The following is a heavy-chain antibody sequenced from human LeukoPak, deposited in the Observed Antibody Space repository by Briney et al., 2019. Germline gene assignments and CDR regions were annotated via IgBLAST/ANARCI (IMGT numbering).Heavy chain of an antibody. Sequence: SETLSLTCIVSGGSISSDSWSWVRQSPGKGLEWIAYIYSSGGTIYNPSLKSRVTISVDTSRNQFSLKLSSVTAADAAVYYCAKIGSGWYYFDHWGQGTLVTVSS. V-gene: IGHV4-59*01. D-gene: IGHD6-19*01. J-gene: IGHJ4*02. CDR2: IYSSGGT. CDR3: AKIGSGWYYFDH. CDR1: GGSISSDS.